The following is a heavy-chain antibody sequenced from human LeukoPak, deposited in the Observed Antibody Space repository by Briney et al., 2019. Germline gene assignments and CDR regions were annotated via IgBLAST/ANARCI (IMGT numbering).Heavy chain of an antibody. V-gene: IGHV3-15*01. CDR2: IYSKTDGGTT. CDR1: GFTFSNAW. Sequence: KPGGSLRLSCAASGFTFSNAWMSWVSHAPGKGLEWVGRIYSKTDGGTTDSATPVKGRFTISRDDSKNTLYLQMNSLKTEDTAVYYCTTMPLGYCSSASCYAPSDYWGQGTLVTVSS. J-gene: IGHJ4*02. CDR3: TTMPLGYCSSASCYAPSDY. D-gene: IGHD2-2*01.